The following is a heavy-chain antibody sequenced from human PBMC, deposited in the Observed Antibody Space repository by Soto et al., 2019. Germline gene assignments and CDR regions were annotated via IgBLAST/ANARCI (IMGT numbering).Heavy chain of an antibody. CDR3: AKCPNCDILTGYYLDY. D-gene: IGHD3-9*01. CDR2: ISGSGGST. CDR1: GFTFSSYA. Sequence: GGSLRLSCAASGFTFSSYAMSWVRQAPGKGLEWVSAISGSGGSTYYAYSVKGRFTISRDNSKNTLYLQMNSLRAEDTAVYYCAKCPNCDILTGYYLDYWGQGTLVTVSS. J-gene: IGHJ4*02. V-gene: IGHV3-23*01.